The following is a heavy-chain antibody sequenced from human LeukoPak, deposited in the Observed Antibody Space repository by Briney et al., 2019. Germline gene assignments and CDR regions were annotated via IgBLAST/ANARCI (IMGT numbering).Heavy chain of an antibody. J-gene: IGHJ6*03. CDR3: AGGPSSSWYWGVNYYYYMGV. CDR1: GFTFTDYY. V-gene: IGHV3-11*01. D-gene: IGHD6-13*01. Sequence: GGSLRLSCAASGFTFTDYYMSWIRQAPGKGLEWISYISPTGSRIYYIDSVKGRFTISRDNAKKSLILQMNSLRADDTAVYYCAGGPSSSWYWGVNYYYYMGVWGKGTTVTVSS. CDR2: ISPTGSRI.